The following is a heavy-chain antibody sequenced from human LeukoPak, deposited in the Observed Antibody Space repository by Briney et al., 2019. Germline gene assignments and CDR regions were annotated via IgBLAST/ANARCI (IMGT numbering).Heavy chain of an antibody. CDR1: GFTFSSYG. Sequence: PGGSLRLSCAASGFTFSSYGMSWVRQAPGKGLEWVSAISGSGGSTYYADSVKGRFTISRDNCKNTLYLQMNSVRAEDTAVYYCAKPNLGGDYHILTAFDYWGQGTLVTVSS. J-gene: IGHJ4*02. V-gene: IGHV3-23*01. CDR3: AKPNLGGDYHILTAFDY. CDR2: ISGSGGST. D-gene: IGHD3-9*01.